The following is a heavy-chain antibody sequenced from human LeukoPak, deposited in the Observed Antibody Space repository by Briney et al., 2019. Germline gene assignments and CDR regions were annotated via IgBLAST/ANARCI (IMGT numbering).Heavy chain of an antibody. J-gene: IGHJ4*02. D-gene: IGHD1-7*01. CDR2: ISAYNGNT. V-gene: IGHV1-18*01. Sequence: ASVKVSCKASGYTVTSYGISWVRQAPGQGLEWMGWISAYNGNTNYAQKLQGRVTMTTDTSTSTAYMELRSLRSDDTAVYYCARDAYDWNYGSDPDYWGQGTLVTVSS. CDR1: GYTVTSYG. CDR3: ARDAYDWNYGSDPDY.